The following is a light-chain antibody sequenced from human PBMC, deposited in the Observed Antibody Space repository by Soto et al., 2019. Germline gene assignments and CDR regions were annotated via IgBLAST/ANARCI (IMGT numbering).Light chain of an antibody. CDR2: GNS. Sequence: QSVLTQPPSVSGAPGQTVTISCTGISSNIGTGYDVHWYQQLPGTAPKLLIYGNSNRPSGVPDRFSGSKSGTSASLAITGLQAEDEADYYCQSYDSSLSFVFGGGTKLTVL. V-gene: IGLV1-40*01. CDR1: SSNIGTGYD. J-gene: IGLJ2*01. CDR3: QSYDSSLSFV.